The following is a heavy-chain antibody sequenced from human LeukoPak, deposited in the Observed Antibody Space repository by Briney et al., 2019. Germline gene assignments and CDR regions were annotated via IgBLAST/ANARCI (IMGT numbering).Heavy chain of an antibody. Sequence: PGGSLRLSCAASGFTFSSYALNWVRQAPGTGLEWVSVMSGNGGSTYYADSVKGRFAISRDNSKNTLYLQMNSLRAEDAAVYYCARSLIRSTGWYDYWSQGTLVTVSS. D-gene: IGHD6-19*01. CDR1: GFTFSSYA. V-gene: IGHV3-23*01. J-gene: IGHJ4*02. CDR3: ARSLIRSTGWYDY. CDR2: MSGNGGST.